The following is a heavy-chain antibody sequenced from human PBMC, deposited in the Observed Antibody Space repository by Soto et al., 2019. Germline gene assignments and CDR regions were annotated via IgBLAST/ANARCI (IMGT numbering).Heavy chain of an antibody. J-gene: IGHJ6*02. Sequence: ASVKVSCKASGYTFTSYAMHWVRQAPGQRLEWMGWINAGNGNTKYSQKFQGRVTITRDTSASTAYMELRSLRPDDTAVYYCARDRNRNYYYGMDVWGQGTTVTVSS. CDR3: ARDRNRNYYYGMDV. D-gene: IGHD1-1*01. CDR2: INAGNGNT. V-gene: IGHV1-3*01. CDR1: GYTFTSYA.